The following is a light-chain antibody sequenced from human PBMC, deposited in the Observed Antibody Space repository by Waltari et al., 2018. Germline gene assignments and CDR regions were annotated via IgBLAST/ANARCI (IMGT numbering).Light chain of an antibody. CDR1: KLGDKY. V-gene: IGLV3-1*01. J-gene: IGLJ2*01. CDR2: QDS. CDR3: QAWDSSTAVV. Sequence: SYELTQPPSVSVSPGQTASITCSGDKLGDKYACWYQQKPGQSPVLVIYQDSKRPSGIPERFSRSNSGNTATLTLSGTQAMDEADYYCQAWDSSTAVVFGGGTKLTVL.